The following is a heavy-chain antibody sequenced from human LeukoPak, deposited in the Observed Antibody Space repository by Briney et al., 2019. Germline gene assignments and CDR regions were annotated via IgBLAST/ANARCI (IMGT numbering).Heavy chain of an antibody. Sequence: GGSLRLSCAASGFTFSSYEMNWVRQAPGKGLEWVSYISSSGSTIDYADSVKGRFTISRDNAKNSLSLQMNSLRAEDTAVYYCARENYDSSGSDGPFDYWGQGTLVTVSP. V-gene: IGHV3-48*03. D-gene: IGHD3-22*01. CDR1: GFTFSSYE. J-gene: IGHJ4*02. CDR2: ISSSGSTI. CDR3: ARENYDSSGSDGPFDY.